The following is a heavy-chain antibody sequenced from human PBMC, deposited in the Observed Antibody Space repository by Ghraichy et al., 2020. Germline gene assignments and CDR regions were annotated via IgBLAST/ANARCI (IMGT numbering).Heavy chain of an antibody. D-gene: IGHD2/OR15-2a*01. CDR2: ISSSSSYI. J-gene: IGHJ6*02. CDR3: GISIEQHFYYYYGMDV. Sequence: GSLRLSCAASGFTFSSYSMNWVRQAPGKGLEWVSSISSSSSYIYYADSVKGRFTISRDNAKNSLYLQMNSLRAEDTAVYYCGISIEQHFYYYYGMDVWGQGTTVTVSS. V-gene: IGHV3-21*01. CDR1: GFTFSSYS.